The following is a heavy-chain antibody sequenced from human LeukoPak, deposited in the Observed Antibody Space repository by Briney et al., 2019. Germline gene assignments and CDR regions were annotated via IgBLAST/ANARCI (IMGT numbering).Heavy chain of an antibody. Sequence: ASVKVSCKASRYTFTSYDINWVRQATGQGLEWMGWMNPNMGNTGYAQKFQGRVTMTRNTSISTAYMELSSLRSEDTAVYYCARVASRYDFWSGYSPYYYYYYMDVWAKGPRSPSP. V-gene: IGHV1-8*01. CDR1: RYTFTSYD. D-gene: IGHD3-3*01. CDR2: MNPNMGNT. CDR3: ARVASRYDFWSGYSPYYYYYYMDV. J-gene: IGHJ6*03.